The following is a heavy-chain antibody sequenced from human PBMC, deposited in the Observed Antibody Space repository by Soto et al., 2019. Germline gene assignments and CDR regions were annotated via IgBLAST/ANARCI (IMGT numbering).Heavy chain of an antibody. V-gene: IGHV4-61*01. Sequence: SETLSLTCTVSGGSVSSGSYYWSWIRQPPGKGLEWIGYIYYSGSTNYNPSLKSRVTISVDTSKNQFSLKLSSVTAADTAVYYCARVPGYSNRINWFDPWGQGALVTVSS. CDR1: GGSVSSGSYY. CDR3: ARVPGYSNRINWFDP. D-gene: IGHD4-4*01. CDR2: IYYSGST. J-gene: IGHJ5*02.